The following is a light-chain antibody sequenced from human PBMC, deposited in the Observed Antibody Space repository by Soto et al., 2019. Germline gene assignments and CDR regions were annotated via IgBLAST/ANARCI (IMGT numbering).Light chain of an antibody. CDR1: QSVSSY. CDR3: QQRSIRLT. V-gene: IGKV3-11*01. CDR2: DAS. J-gene: IGKJ4*01. Sequence: EIVLTQSPATLSLSPGERATLSCRASQSVSSYLAWYQQKPGQAPRLLIYDASNRATGIPARFSGSGSGTDFSLTSSRLAQEDFAVYCRQQRSIRLTFGGGTKVEIK.